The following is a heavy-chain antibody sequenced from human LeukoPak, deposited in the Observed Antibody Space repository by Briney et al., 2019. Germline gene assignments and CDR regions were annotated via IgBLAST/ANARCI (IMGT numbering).Heavy chain of an antibody. D-gene: IGHD6-19*01. CDR1: GYTFTVYY. CDR3: ARSLSSGWLDY. CDR2: INPNSGAT. Sequence: ASVTVSCKASGYTFTVYYIHWVRQAPGQGLEWMGWINPNSGATNYAQKFQGRVTMTRDTSISTAYVELSGLRSDDTAVYYCARSLSSGWLDYWGQGTLVTVSS. V-gene: IGHV1-2*02. J-gene: IGHJ4*02.